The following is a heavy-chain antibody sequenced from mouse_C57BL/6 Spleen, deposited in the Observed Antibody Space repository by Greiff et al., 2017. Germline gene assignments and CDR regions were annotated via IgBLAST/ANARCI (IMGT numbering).Heavy chain of an antibody. D-gene: IGHD1-1*01. CDR2: IHPNSGST. Sequence: QVQLQQPGAELVKPGASVKLSCKASGYTFTSYWMHWVKQRPGQGLEWIGMIHPNSGSTNYNEKFKSKATLTVDKSSSTAYMQLSSLTSEDSAVYYCARGGLYYYGSSHAMDYWGPGTSVTVSS. CDR1: GYTFTSYW. CDR3: ARGGLYYYGSSHAMDY. V-gene: IGHV1-64*01. J-gene: IGHJ4*01.